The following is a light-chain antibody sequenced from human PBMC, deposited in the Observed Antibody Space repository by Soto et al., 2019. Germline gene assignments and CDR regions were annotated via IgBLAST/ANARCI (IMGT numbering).Light chain of an antibody. V-gene: IGLV2-23*01. CDR2: EGS. CDR3: CSYAGSSSYV. Sequence: QSVLTQPASVSGSPGQSITISCTGSSSDVGGYNLVSWYQHHPGKAPKLLIYEGSQRPSGVSNRFFGSKSGNTASLTISGLQAEDEADYHCCSYAGSSSYVFGTGTKLTVL. CDR1: SSDVGGYNL. J-gene: IGLJ1*01.